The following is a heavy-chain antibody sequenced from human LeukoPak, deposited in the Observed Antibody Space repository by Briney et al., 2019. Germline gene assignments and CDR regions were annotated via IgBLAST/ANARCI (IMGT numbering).Heavy chain of an antibody. V-gene: IGHV3-48*03. CDR2: ISSSGTTI. CDR1: GFTFSNYE. D-gene: IGHD3-10*01. Sequence: PGGSLRLSCAASGFTFSNYEMHWVRQAPGKGLEWVTYISSSGTTIYYADSVKGRFTISRDNAQNSLYLQMNSLRAEDTAVYYCARSPTRDYYGSGSVFDYWGQGTLVTVSS. J-gene: IGHJ4*02. CDR3: ARSPTRDYYGSGSVFDY.